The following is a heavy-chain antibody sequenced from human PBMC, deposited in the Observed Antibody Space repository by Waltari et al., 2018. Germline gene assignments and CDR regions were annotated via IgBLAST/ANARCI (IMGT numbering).Heavy chain of an antibody. D-gene: IGHD6-6*01. Sequence: QVQLQQWGAGLLKPSETLSLTCAVYGGSFSGYYSSWIRQPPGKGLEWIGEINHSGSTNYNPSLKSRVTISVDTSKNQFSLKLSSVTAADTAVYYCARGGSLAALDAFDIWGQGTMVTVSS. V-gene: IGHV4-34*01. CDR1: GGSFSGYY. CDR3: ARGGSLAALDAFDI. J-gene: IGHJ3*02. CDR2: INHSGST.